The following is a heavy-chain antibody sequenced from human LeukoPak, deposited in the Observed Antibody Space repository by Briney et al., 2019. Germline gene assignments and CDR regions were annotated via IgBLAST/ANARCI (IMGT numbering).Heavy chain of an antibody. CDR2: IKQDGSEK. V-gene: IGHV3-7*05. CDR1: GFTFSKYW. J-gene: IGHJ5*02. Sequence: GGSLRLSCAASGFTFSKYWMIWVRQAPGKGLEWVGNIKQDGSEKRYADSVRSLFTISRDNSQTSLYLQMNSLRAEDTAVYYCARASDPWLQLTWGQGTLVTVSS. D-gene: IGHD5-24*01. CDR3: ARASDPWLQLT.